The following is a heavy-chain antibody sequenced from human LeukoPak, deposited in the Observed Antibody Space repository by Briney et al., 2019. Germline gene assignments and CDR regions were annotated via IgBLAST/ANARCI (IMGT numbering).Heavy chain of an antibody. CDR1: GGSISSSSYY. D-gene: IGHD5-12*01. J-gene: IGHJ4*02. V-gene: IGHV4-39*07. CDR2: IYYSGST. CDR3: ARRGDIVATISRKAVWYFDY. Sequence: SETLSLTCTVSGGSISSSSYYWGWIRQPPGKGLEWIGSIYYSGSTYYNPSLKSRVTISVDTSKNQFSLKLSSVTAADTAVYYCARRGDIVATISRKAVWYFDYWGQGTLVTVSS.